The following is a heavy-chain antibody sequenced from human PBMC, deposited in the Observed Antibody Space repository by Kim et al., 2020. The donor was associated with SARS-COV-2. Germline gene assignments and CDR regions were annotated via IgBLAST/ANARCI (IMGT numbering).Heavy chain of an antibody. J-gene: IGHJ3*02. Sequence: GGSLRLSCAASGFSFSPYAMHWVRQAPGKGLEWVAHISYDGMNEYYAESVRGRFTISRDNSKNTLFLLMNNLKVEDTALYYCARGARAFDICGQGTMGT. CDR2: ISYDGMNE. CDR3: ARGARAFDI. V-gene: IGHV3-30*04. CDR1: GFSFSPYA.